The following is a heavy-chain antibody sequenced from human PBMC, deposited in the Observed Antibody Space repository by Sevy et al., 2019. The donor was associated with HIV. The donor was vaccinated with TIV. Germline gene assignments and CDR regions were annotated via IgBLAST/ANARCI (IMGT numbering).Heavy chain of an antibody. CDR3: ARFEQQRETYYGMDV. V-gene: IGHV3-48*01. CDR2: ISSSSSTI. CDR1: GFTFSSYS. D-gene: IGHD6-13*01. Sequence: GGSLRLSCAASGFTFSSYSMNWVRQAPGKGLEWVSYISSSSSTIYYAPSVKGRFTISRDNAKNSLYLQMNSLRAEDTAVYYCARFEQQRETYYGMDVWGQGTTVTVSS. J-gene: IGHJ6*02.